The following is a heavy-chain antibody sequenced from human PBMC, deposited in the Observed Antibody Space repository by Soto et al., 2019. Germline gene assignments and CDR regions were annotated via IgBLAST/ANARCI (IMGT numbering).Heavy chain of an antibody. Sequence: PGGSLRLSCAASGFTFSGSAMHWVRQASGKGLEWVGRIRSKANSYATAYAASVKGRFTISRDDSKNTAYLQMNSLKTEDTAVYYWTSSAPPPYFHYRGQGTLVTVSS. CDR2: IRSKANSYAT. D-gene: IGHD6-6*01. CDR3: TSSAPPPYFHY. J-gene: IGHJ4*02. V-gene: IGHV3-73*01. CDR1: GFTFSGSA.